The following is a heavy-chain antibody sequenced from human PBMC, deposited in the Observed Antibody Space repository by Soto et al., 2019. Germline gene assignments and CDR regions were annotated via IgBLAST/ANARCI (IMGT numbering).Heavy chain of an antibody. J-gene: IGHJ5*02. Sequence: GGALRLSCAGSGFPFSTYEMNWVRQAPGKGLEWIAHITTSGSDINYADSVKGRFTVSRDNAKNSLYLQMSSLRAEDTAVYYCARDLGGYCGGFRCPWGQGTLVTVSS. V-gene: IGHV3-48*03. CDR3: ARDLGGYCGGFRCP. CDR2: ITTSGSDI. D-gene: IGHD2-21*01. CDR1: GFPFSTYE.